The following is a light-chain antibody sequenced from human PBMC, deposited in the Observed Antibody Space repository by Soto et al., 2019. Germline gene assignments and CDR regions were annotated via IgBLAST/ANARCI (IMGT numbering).Light chain of an antibody. Sequence: EIVMTQSPATLSVSPGERVSLSCRASQSVNSKLAWYQQKPGQAPRLLIYGASTRATGIPARFSGSGSGTDFSLTISSLQPEDFSTYYCQQSYSTPRTFGQGTKVDIK. CDR3: QQSYSTPRT. CDR2: GAS. CDR1: QSVNSK. J-gene: IGKJ1*01. V-gene: IGKV3-15*01.